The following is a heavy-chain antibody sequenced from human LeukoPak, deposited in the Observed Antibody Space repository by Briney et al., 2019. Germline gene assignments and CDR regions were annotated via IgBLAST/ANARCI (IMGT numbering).Heavy chain of an antibody. V-gene: IGHV1-18*01. J-gene: IGHJ4*02. CDR1: GYTFTSYG. CDR2: ISAYNGNT. D-gene: IGHD6-13*01. Sequence: GASVKVSCKASGYTFTSYGISWVRQAPGQGLEWMGWISAYNGNTNYAQKLQGRVTMTTDTSTSTAYMELRSLRSDDTAVYYCARSYRNNQFLYSSRWYYDYWGQRTLVTVSS. CDR3: ARSYRNNQFLYSSRWYYDY.